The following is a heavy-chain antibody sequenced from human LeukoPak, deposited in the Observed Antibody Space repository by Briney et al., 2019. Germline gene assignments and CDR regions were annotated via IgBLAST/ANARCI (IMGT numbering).Heavy chain of an antibody. CDR1: GFTFSSYG. D-gene: IGHD6-13*01. J-gene: IGHJ4*02. CDR3: WAAAR. Sequence: GGSLRLSWAASGFTFSSYGMHWFRQARGKGLEWVAVIWYDGSNKYYADSVKGRFTISRDNSKNTLYLQMNSLRAEDTAVYYCWAAARWGQGTLVTVSS. V-gene: IGHV3-33*01. CDR2: IWYDGSNK.